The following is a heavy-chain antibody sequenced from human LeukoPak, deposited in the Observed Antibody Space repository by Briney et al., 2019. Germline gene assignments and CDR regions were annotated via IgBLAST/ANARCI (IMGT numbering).Heavy chain of an antibody. CDR1: GGSISSSSYY. CDR3: ARRDLQWELLEYYFDY. J-gene: IGHJ4*02. D-gene: IGHD1-26*01. V-gene: IGHV4-39*01. CDR2: IYYSGST. Sequence: TSETLSLTCTVSGGSISSSSYYWGWIRQPPGKGLEWIGSIYYSGSTYYNPSLKSRVTISVDTSKNQFSLKLSSVTAADTAVYYCARRDLQWELLEYYFDYWGQGTLVTVSS.